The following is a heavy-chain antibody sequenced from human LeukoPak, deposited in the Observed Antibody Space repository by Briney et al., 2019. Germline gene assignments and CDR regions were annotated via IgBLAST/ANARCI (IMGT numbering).Heavy chain of an antibody. CDR1: GFTFSSYA. CDR2: ISYDGSNK. CDR3: AREMRSDYEPYFDY. Sequence: PGGSLRLSCSASGFTFSSYAMNWVRQAPGKGLEWVAVISYDGSNKYYADSVKGRFTISRDNSKNTLYLQMNSLRAEDTAVYYCAREMRSDYEPYFDYWGQGTLVTVSP. D-gene: IGHD4-17*01. V-gene: IGHV3-30-3*01. J-gene: IGHJ4*02.